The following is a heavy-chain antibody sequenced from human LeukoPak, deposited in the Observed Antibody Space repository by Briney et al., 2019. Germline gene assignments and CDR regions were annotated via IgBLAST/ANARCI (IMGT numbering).Heavy chain of an antibody. J-gene: IGHJ4*02. Sequence: SETLSLTCTVSGGSISSNHWSWIRQPPGKGLEWIGCIYYRGSTNYNASLKSRVTMSVDSSKNQFALKLSSVTAADTAVYYCARVRGLGVITPYLDYWGQGTLVTVSS. D-gene: IGHD3-16*02. CDR3: ARVRGLGVITPYLDY. CDR1: GGSISSNH. V-gene: IGHV4-59*08. CDR2: IYYRGST.